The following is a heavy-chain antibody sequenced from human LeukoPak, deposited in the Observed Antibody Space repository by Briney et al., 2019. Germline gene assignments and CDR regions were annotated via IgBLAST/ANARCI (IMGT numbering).Heavy chain of an antibody. V-gene: IGHV3-30*04. Sequence: PGGSLRLSCAASGFTFSSYAMHWVRQAPGKGLEWVAVISYDGSNKYYADSVKGRFTISRDNSKNTLYLQMNSLRAEDTAVYYCARDLTYYYGSLSYFIPGGGAFDIWGQGTMVTVSS. J-gene: IGHJ3*02. D-gene: IGHD3-10*01. CDR3: ARDLTYYYGSLSYFIPGGGAFDI. CDR2: ISYDGSNK. CDR1: GFTFSSYA.